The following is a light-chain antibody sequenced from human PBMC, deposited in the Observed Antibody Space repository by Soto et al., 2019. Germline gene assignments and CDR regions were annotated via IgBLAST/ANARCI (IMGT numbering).Light chain of an antibody. V-gene: IGKV2-29*02. Sequence: DIAMTQIPLSLSVTPGQPAAISCKSSQSLLNPDGKTYLHWFMQKPGHTPQPLIFGVSTRLSGVPDRFSGSGAGTEFTLRISRVEAEDVGVYFCMQNRQIPYTVGQGTKLEIK. CDR2: GVS. CDR1: QSLLNPDGKTY. J-gene: IGKJ2*01. CDR3: MQNRQIPYT.